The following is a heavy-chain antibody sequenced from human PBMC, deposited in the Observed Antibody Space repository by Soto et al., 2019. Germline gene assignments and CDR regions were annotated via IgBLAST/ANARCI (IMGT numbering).Heavy chain of an antibody. J-gene: IGHJ4*02. Sequence: PGGSLRLSCAASGFTFSGYGMHWVRQAPGKGLEWVAVIWYDGSNKYYADSVKGRFTISRDNSKNTLYLKMNSLRAEDTAVYYCXRDASIKDFWSGYGFDYWGQGTLVTVSS. CDR3: XRDASIKDFWSGYGFDY. D-gene: IGHD3-3*01. CDR1: GFTFSGYG. CDR2: IWYDGSNK. V-gene: IGHV3-33*01.